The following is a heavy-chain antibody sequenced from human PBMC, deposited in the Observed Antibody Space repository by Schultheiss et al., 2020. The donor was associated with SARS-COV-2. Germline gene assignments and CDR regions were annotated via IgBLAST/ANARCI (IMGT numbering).Heavy chain of an antibody. Sequence: ASVKVSCKASGYTFTSYDINWVRQAPGQGLEWMGWINPNSGGTNYAQKFQGRVTMTSDTSISTAYMELSRLRTDDTAVYYCAIPGAYAGTYFDYWGQGTLVTVSS. CDR1: GYTFTSYD. J-gene: IGHJ4*02. D-gene: IGHD2-2*01. CDR2: INPNSGGT. V-gene: IGHV1-2*02. CDR3: AIPGAYAGTYFDY.